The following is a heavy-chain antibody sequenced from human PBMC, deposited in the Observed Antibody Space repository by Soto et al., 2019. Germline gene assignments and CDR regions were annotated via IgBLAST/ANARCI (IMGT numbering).Heavy chain of an antibody. CDR3: ARAPIGKYGVWNY. CDR2: INPGGTIT. V-gene: IGHV3-74*01. J-gene: IGHJ4*02. CDR1: GFTFSSYW. Sequence: EEQLVESGGGLVQPGGSLRLSCAASGFTFSSYWMHWVRQAPGKGLVWVSRINPGGTITDYADSVKGRFTISRDNAKNTVSPQVDSQRGDDPAEYFWARAPIGKYGVWNYWGQGTLVTVSS. D-gene: IGHD3-16*01.